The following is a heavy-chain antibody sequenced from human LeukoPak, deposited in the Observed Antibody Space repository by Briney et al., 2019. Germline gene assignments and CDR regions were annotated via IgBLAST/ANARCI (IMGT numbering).Heavy chain of an antibody. J-gene: IGHJ5*02. D-gene: IGHD3-10*01. CDR1: GYTFTSYY. CDR3: ARGAKFRSYGSGTYYTSLPFDP. Sequence: ASVKVSCKASGYTFTSYYMHWVRQAPGQGLEWMGIINPSGGSTSYAQKFQGRVTMTRDMSASTAYMELSSLRSEDMAVYYCARGAKFRSYGSGTYYTSLPFDPWGQGTLVTVSS. CDR2: INPSGGST. V-gene: IGHV1-46*01.